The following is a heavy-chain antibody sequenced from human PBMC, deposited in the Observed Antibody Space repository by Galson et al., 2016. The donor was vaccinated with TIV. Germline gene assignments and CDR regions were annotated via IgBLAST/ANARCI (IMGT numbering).Heavy chain of an antibody. D-gene: IGHD5-18*01. CDR2: ISSSGDII. CDR3: TKARGYGYGSPQDYYYGIDV. CDR1: GITLSSDE. V-gene: IGHV3-48*03. Sequence: SLRLSCAASGITLSSDEMNWVRQAPGKGLEWLSYISSSGDIIYYADSVKGRFTMSRDNAKNSLYLQMNSLRFEDTALYYCTKARGYGYGSPQDYYYGIDVWGQGTTVTVSS. J-gene: IGHJ6*02.